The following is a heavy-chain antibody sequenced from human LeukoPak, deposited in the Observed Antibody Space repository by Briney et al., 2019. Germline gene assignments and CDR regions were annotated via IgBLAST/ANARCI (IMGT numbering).Heavy chain of an antibody. CDR2: INPSGGST. CDR1: GYTFTSYY. Sequence: GASVKVSCKASGYTFTSYYMHWVRQAPGQGLEWMGIINPSGGSTSYAQKFQGRVTMTRDTSTSTVYMELSSLRSEDTAVYYCARDGSYQSVTRVAADYWGQGTLVTVSS. CDR3: ARDGSYQSVTRVAADY. V-gene: IGHV1-46*01. J-gene: IGHJ4*02. D-gene: IGHD1-26*01.